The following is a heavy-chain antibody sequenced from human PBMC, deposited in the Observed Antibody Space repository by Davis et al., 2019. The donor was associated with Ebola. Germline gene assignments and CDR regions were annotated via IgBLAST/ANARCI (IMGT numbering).Heavy chain of an antibody. J-gene: IGHJ4*02. CDR2: IHYSGST. CDR1: GGSFSGYY. CDR3: ARGFNFDYGRYFDY. Sequence: SETLSLTCAVYGGSFSGYYWSWIRQPPGRGLEWIGYIHYSGSTNYNPSLKSRITISADKSKNQFSLEFSSVTAADTAVYYCARGFNFDYGRYFDYWGQGTPVTVSA. V-gene: IGHV4-59*01. D-gene: IGHD3-16*01.